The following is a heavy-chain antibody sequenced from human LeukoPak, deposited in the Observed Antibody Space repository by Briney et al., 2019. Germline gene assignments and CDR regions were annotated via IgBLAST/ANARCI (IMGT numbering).Heavy chain of an antibody. CDR2: INHSGSA. CDR1: GGSFNDYY. D-gene: IGHD6-19*01. Sequence: SETLSLTCGVYGGSFNDYYWSWIRQPPGKGLEWIGEINHSGSANYNPSLKSRVTISVDTSKNQFSLKLNSVTAADTAVYYCVRTDVTVSGTLDYWGQGTLVTVSS. V-gene: IGHV4-34*01. CDR3: VRTDVTVSGTLDY. J-gene: IGHJ4*02.